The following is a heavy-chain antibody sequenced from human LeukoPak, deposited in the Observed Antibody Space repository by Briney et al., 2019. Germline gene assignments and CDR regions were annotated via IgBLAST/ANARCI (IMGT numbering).Heavy chain of an antibody. CDR2: IIPILGTA. CDR3: ARVEAVAGTRHAFDI. Sequence: SVKVSCKASGGTFSSYAISWVRQAPGQGLEWMGRIIPILGTANYAQKFQGRVTITTDESTSTAYMELSSLRSEDTAVYYCARVEAVAGTRHAFDIWGQGTMVSVSS. CDR1: GGTFSSYA. D-gene: IGHD6-19*01. J-gene: IGHJ3*02. V-gene: IGHV1-69*05.